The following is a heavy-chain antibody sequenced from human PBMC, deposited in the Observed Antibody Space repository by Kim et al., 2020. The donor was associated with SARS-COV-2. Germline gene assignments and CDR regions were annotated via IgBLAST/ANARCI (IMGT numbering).Heavy chain of an antibody. Sequence: SVKGRFTISRDNSKNTLYLQMNSLRAEDTAVYYCARDRVEYSSSADAFDIWGQGTMVTVSS. J-gene: IGHJ3*02. CDR3: ARDRVEYSSSADAFDI. D-gene: IGHD6-6*01. V-gene: IGHV3-30*01.